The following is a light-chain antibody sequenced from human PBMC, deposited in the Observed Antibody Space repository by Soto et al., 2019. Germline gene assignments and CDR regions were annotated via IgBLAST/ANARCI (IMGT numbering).Light chain of an antibody. CDR1: QSLLHSNGYNY. V-gene: IGKV2D-29*01. CDR3: MQRTHVPIT. CDR2: DGS. Sequence: DIVMTQSPLSLPVTPGEPASISCRSSQSLLHSNGYNYLYWYLQRPGQPPQLLIYDGSNRFSGVPDRFSGSASETDFTLKISRVEAEDVGVYYCMQRTHVPITFGQGTRLEIK. J-gene: IGKJ5*01.